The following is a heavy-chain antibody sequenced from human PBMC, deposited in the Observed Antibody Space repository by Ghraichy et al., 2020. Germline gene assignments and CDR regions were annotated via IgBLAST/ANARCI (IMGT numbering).Heavy chain of an antibody. D-gene: IGHD2-21*01. J-gene: IGHJ3*02. CDR3: ARRRELWSAAEGDAFDM. V-gene: IGHV4-34*01. CDR1: VGSFSGYY. Sequence: SETLSLTCAVYVGSFSGYYWSWIRQPPGKGLEWIGEINPTTGITNNSPSLQSRLTMLVDTSKNQFSLTLKSVTAADPAVYYCARRRELWSAAEGDAFDMWSQGTMVTVSS. CDR2: INPTTGIT.